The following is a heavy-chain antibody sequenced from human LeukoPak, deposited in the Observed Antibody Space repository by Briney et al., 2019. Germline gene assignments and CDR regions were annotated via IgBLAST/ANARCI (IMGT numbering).Heavy chain of an antibody. J-gene: IGHJ1*01. CDR1: GVSISSSNW. V-gene: IGHV4-4*02. CDR3: ARDGYPGSEYFQH. D-gene: IGHD1-1*01. CDR2: IYHSGST. Sequence: SETLSLTCAVSGVSISSSNWWSWVRQPPGKGLEWIGEIYHSGSTNYNPSLKSRVTISVDKSKNQFSLKLSSVTAADTAVYYCARDGYPGSEYFQHWGQGTLVTVPS.